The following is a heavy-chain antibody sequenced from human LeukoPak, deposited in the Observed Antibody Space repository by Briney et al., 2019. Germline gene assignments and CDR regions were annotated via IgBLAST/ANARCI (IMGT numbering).Heavy chain of an antibody. CDR2: ISGSSRTI. D-gene: IGHD6-19*01. CDR1: GFTFSNFA. J-gene: IGHJ6*02. CDR3: ARDLTSSGWRYYYYYGMDV. V-gene: IGHV3-48*04. Sequence: GGSLRLSCAASGFTFSNFAMTWVRQAPGKGPEWVSYISGSSRTIYYADSVKGRFTISRDNAKNSLYLQMNSLRAEDTAVYYCARDLTSSGWRYYYYYGMDVWGQGTTVTVSS.